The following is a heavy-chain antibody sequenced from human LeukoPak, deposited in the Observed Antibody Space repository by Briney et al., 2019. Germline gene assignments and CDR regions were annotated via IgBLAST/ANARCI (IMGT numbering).Heavy chain of an antibody. CDR1: GYTFVDYW. D-gene: IGHD2-21*02. CDR2: IYPSDSDT. Sequence: GESLKISCRGSGYTFVDYWSGWVRQMPGKGLEWMGFIYPSDSDTRYSPSFQGQVTISADTSMNTAYLQWSSLKASDTAIYYCARFRCGGDCYSDFWGQGTLVTVAS. J-gene: IGHJ4*02. V-gene: IGHV5-51*01. CDR3: ARFRCGGDCYSDF.